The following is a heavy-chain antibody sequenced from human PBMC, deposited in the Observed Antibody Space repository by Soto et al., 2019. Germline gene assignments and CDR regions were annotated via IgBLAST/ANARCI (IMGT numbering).Heavy chain of an antibody. CDR2: IYYSGST. CDR3: ARDRLLRNGAFDI. D-gene: IGHD1-26*01. V-gene: IGHV4-31*03. J-gene: IGHJ3*02. CDR1: GGSISSGGYY. Sequence: QVQLQESGPGLVKPSQTLSLTCTVSGGSISSGGYYWSWIRQHPGKGLEWIGYIYYSGSTYYNPSHKSRVTISVDTSKNQFSLKLSSVTAADTAVYYCARDRLLRNGAFDIWGQGTMVTVSS.